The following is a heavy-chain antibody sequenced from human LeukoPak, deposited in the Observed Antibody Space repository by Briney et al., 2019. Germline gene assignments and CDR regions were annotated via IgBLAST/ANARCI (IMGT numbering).Heavy chain of an antibody. J-gene: IGHJ4*02. Sequence: GSSVKVSCKASGGTFSSYAISWVRQAPGQGLEWMGRIIPMFGTANYAQKFQGRVTITTDESTSTAYMELSSLRSEDTAVYYCARVVCSGGSCYMGDGVYFDYWGQGTLVTVSS. CDR3: ARVVCSGGSCYMGDGVYFDY. V-gene: IGHV1-69*05. CDR1: GGTFSSYA. CDR2: IIPMFGTA. D-gene: IGHD2-15*01.